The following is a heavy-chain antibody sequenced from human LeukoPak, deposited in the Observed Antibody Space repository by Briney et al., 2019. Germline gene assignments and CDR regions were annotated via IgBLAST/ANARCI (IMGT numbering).Heavy chain of an antibody. V-gene: IGHV3-20*04. CDR2: INWNGGST. J-gene: IGHJ4*02. CDR1: GFTFDDYG. CDR3: ARDQGGAVADGYDY. Sequence: WGSLRLSCAASGFTFDDYGMSWVRQAPGKGLEWVSGINWNGGSTGYADSVKGRFTISRDNAKNSLYLQMNSLRAEDTALYYCARDQGGAVADGYDYWGQGTLVTVSS. D-gene: IGHD6-19*01.